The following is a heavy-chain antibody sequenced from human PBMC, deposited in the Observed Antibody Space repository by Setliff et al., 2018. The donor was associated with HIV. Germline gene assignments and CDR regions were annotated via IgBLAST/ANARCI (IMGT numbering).Heavy chain of an antibody. CDR1: GFTFSRYA. J-gene: IGHJ6*02. CDR2: ISSASSAT. D-gene: IGHD5-18*01. Sequence: GGSLRLSCAASGFTFSRYAMNWVRQAPGKGLEWISYISSASSATDYADSVKGRFTISRDNAKNTLYLQMNSLRAEDTAVYYCARDSEVTDYYYGMDVWGQGTTVTVSS. V-gene: IGHV3-48*04. CDR3: ARDSEVTDYYYGMDV.